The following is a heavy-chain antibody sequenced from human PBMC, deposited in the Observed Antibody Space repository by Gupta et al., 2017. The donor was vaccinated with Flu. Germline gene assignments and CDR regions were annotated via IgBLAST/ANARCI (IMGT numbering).Heavy chain of an antibody. CDR2: IAYDGSNE. V-gene: IGHV3-30-3*01. J-gene: IGHJ4*02. Sequence: HWVRQAPGKGLEWLAFIAYDGSNENYADSVKGRFSVFRDNSKNTVFLQMTSLRPEDTAVYYCAREMRNAYDSFDYWGQGTLVSVSS. CDR3: AREMRNAYDSFDY. D-gene: IGHD3-16*01.